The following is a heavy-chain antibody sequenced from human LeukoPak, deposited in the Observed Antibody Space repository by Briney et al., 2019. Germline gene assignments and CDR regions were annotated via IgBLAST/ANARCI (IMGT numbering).Heavy chain of an antibody. D-gene: IGHD3-22*01. CDR3: ARYYYDSSGLSQTFFDY. V-gene: IGHV1-69*04. CDR2: MIPIFGIA. CDR1: GCTFSSYA. Sequence: GASVKVCCKASGCTFSSYAIRWGRQAPGQWLEWMGRMIPIFGIAHYAQTSQGRVTNTADKSTSTAYMELSSLRSEDTAVYYCARYYYDSSGLSQTFFDYWGQGTLVTVSS. J-gene: IGHJ4*02.